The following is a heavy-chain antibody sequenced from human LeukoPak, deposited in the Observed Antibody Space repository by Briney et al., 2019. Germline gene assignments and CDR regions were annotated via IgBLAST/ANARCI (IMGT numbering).Heavy chain of an antibody. CDR2: IYTSGST. CDR3: ARGTLYSGWSYYFDY. V-gene: IGHV4-4*07. Sequence: SETLSLTCTVSGGSISSYYWSWIRQLAGKGLEWIGRIYTSGSTNYNPSLKSRVTMSVDTSKNQFSLKLSSVTAADTAVYYCARGTLYSGWSYYFDYWGQGSQVTVSS. CDR1: GGSISSYY. J-gene: IGHJ4*02. D-gene: IGHD6-19*01.